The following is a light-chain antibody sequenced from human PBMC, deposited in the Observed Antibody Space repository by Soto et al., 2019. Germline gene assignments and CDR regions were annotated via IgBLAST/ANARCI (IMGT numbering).Light chain of an antibody. Sequence: QSVMTHPSSVSRSPGQSITISCTVTSSDVGGYNFVSWYQQHPGKAPKVMIYEVSSRPSGVSNRFSGSKSDNTASLTISGIQAEDEADYYCSSYASSRTLYVFGTGTKVTVL. CDR1: SSDVGGYNF. CDR3: SSYASSRTLYV. CDR2: EVS. V-gene: IGLV2-14*01. J-gene: IGLJ1*01.